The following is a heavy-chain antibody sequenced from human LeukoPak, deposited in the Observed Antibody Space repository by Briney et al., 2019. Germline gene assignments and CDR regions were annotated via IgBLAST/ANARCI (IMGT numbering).Heavy chain of an antibody. CDR1: GFTFSAYA. CDR2: IKSKTDGGTT. D-gene: IGHD5-12*01. Sequence: GGSLRLSCEASGFTFSAYAMTWVRQAPGKGLEWVGRIKSKTDGGTTDYAAPVKGRFTISRDDSKNTLYLQMTSLKTEDTAVYYCTTGGYGGQFDYWGQGTLVTVSS. CDR3: TTGGYGGQFDY. V-gene: IGHV3-15*01. J-gene: IGHJ4*02.